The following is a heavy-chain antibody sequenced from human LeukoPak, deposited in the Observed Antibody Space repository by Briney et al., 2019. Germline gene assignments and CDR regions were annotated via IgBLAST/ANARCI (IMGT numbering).Heavy chain of an antibody. CDR3: ARHSSQSHFDY. J-gene: IGHJ4*02. V-gene: IGHV1-18*01. CDR2: VNNYNGNT. D-gene: IGHD3-22*01. Sequence: ASVKVSCKASGYIFASYAFSWVRQAPGQGLEWMGWVNNYNGNTDYARNLQGRVTMTTETSTNTAYMELRSLRSDDTAVYFCARHSSQSHFDYWGQGTPVTVSS. CDR1: GYIFASYA.